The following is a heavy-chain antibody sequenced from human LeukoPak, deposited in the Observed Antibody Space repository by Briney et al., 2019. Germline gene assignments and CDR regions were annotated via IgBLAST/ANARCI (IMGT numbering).Heavy chain of an antibody. CDR3: ARDGGGHIYYYYMDV. D-gene: IGHD3-16*01. CDR2: IYYSGST. V-gene: IGHV4-59*01. CDR1: GGSISSYY. Sequence: PSETLSLTCTVSGGSISSYYWSWIRQPPGKGLEWIGYIYYSGSTNYNPSLKSRVTISVDTSKNQFSLKLSSVTAADTAVYYCARDGGGHIYYYYMDVWGKGTTVTISS. J-gene: IGHJ6*03.